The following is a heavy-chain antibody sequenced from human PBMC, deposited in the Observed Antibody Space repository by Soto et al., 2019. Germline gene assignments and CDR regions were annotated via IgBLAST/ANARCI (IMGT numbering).Heavy chain of an antibody. CDR3: ARGGNRYSNVASGVGGFDF. CDR2: VYHTGAT. D-gene: IGHD5-12*01. CDR1: GASISSSY. Sequence: ETLSLTCTVSGASISSSYWSWIRQSPGRGLEWIAYVYHTGATNYNPSLKSRVTISLDTSKGQFSLNLTSLTTADTAVYFCARGGNRYSNVASGVGGFDFWGQGSLVTVSS. J-gene: IGHJ4*02. V-gene: IGHV4-59*01.